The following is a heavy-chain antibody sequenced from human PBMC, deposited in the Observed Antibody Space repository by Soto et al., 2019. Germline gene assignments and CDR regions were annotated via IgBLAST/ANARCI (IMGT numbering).Heavy chain of an antibody. D-gene: IGHD3-10*01. Sequence: GGSLRLSCAASGFTFGSYWMSWVRQAPGEGLEWVANINPGGREKNYVDSVKGRFSISRDDAEKSHHLQMNSLRVEDTAVYYCAKYGSGSYGAYALDIWGQGTMVTVSS. CDR1: GFTFGSYW. V-gene: IGHV3-7*01. CDR3: AKYGSGSYGAYALDI. J-gene: IGHJ3*02. CDR2: INPGGREK.